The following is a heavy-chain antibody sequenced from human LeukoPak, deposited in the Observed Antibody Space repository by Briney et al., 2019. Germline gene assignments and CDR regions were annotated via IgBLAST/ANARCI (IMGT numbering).Heavy chain of an antibody. V-gene: IGHV4-34*01. D-gene: IGHD3-10*01. Sequence: SETLSLTCAVYGGSFSGYYWSWIRQPPGKGLEWIGEINHSGSTNYNPSLKSRVTISVDTSKNQFSLKLSSVTAADTAVYYCARLTDGSGSYYVYYFDYWGQGTLVTVSS. CDR2: INHSGST. J-gene: IGHJ4*02. CDR3: ARLTDGSGSYYVYYFDY. CDR1: GGSFSGYY.